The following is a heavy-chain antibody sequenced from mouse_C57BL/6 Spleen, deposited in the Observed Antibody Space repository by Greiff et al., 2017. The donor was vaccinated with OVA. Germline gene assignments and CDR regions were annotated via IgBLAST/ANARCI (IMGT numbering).Heavy chain of an antibody. D-gene: IGHD1-1*01. CDR2: IRNKANNHAT. V-gene: IGHV6-6*01. CDR3: TTGAYYGRGYFDV. Sequence: EVHLVESGGGLVQPGGSMKLSCAASGFTFSDAWMDWVRQSPEKGLEWVAEIRNKANNHATYYAESVKGRFTISRDDSKSSVYLQMNSLRAEDTGIYYCTTGAYYGRGYFDVWGTGTTVTVSS. J-gene: IGHJ1*03. CDR1: GFTFSDAW.